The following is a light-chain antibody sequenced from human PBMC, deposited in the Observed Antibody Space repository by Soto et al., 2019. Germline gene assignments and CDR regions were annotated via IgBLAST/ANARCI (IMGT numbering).Light chain of an antibody. V-gene: IGLV1-44*01. J-gene: IGLJ1*01. CDR2: SNN. CDR1: SSNIGSNT. CDR3: AAWDDSLNGGYV. Sequence: QSVLTQPPSASGTPGQRVTISCSGSSSNIGSNTVNWYQQLPGTAPKLLIYSNNQRPSGVPDRFSGSKSGTSASLATSGLQSEDEADYYCAAWDDSLNGGYVFGTGTRSPS.